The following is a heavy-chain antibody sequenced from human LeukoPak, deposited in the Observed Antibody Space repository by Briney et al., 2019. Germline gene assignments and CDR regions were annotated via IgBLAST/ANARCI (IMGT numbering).Heavy chain of an antibody. CDR2: IYYSGST. Sequence: SETLSLTCTVSGGSIGSSSYYWGWIRQPPGKGLEWIGSIYYSGSTYYNPSLKSRVTISVDTSKNQFSLKLSSVTAADTAVYYCARDRRIMITFGGARSFDYWGQGTLVTVSS. D-gene: IGHD3-16*01. CDR1: GGSIGSSSYY. V-gene: IGHV4-39*07. J-gene: IGHJ4*02. CDR3: ARDRRIMITFGGARSFDY.